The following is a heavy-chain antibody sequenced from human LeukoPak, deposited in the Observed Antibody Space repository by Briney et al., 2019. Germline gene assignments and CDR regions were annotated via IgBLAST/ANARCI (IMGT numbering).Heavy chain of an antibody. Sequence: GGSLRLSCAASGFTFSNEMNWVRQAPGKGLEWVADIKQDGSDKYYAGSVKGRFTISRDNAKNSLYLQMNSLRAEDTAVYFCARYNSAWKTDDYWGQGTLVTVSS. J-gene: IGHJ4*02. V-gene: IGHV3-7*03. D-gene: IGHD6-19*01. CDR3: ARYNSAWKTDDY. CDR2: IKQDGSDK. CDR1: GFTFSNE.